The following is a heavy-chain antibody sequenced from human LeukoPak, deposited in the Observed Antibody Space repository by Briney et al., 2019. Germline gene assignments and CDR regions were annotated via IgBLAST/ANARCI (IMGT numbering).Heavy chain of an antibody. CDR3: ARGEDAGDY. D-gene: IGHD2-15*01. V-gene: IGHV1-46*04. CDR2: INHNGESA. Sequence: ASVKVSCKASGYSFTTYHMHWVRQAPGQWLEWVGIINHNGESASYAPNLRGRVTMTRDASTNTVSMELSSLKFEDTAIYYCARGEDAGDYWGQGTLVTVSS. J-gene: IGHJ4*02. CDR1: GYSFTTYH.